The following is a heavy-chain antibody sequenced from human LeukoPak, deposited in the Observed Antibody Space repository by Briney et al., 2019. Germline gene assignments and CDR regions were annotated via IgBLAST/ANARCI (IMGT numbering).Heavy chain of an antibody. J-gene: IGHJ4*02. CDR1: GGSISSYY. D-gene: IGHD2-15*01. V-gene: IGHV4-59*01. CDR3: ARGGICSGGSCYSSVPTFDY. CDR2: IYYSGST. Sequence: SETLSLTCILSGGSISSYYWNWIRQPPGKGLEWIGYIYYSGSTNYNPSLKSRVTISVDTSKNQFSLKLTSVTAADTAVYYCARGGICSGGSCYSSVPTFDYWGQGSLVTVSS.